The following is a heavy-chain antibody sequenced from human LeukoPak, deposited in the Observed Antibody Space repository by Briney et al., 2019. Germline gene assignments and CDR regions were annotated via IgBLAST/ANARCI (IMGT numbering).Heavy chain of an antibody. V-gene: IGHV3-30*01. CDR1: GFPFSSYS. Sequence: GGSLRLSWVASGFPFSSYSFHWVRQAPGKGLEWVALLSYDGSIKHYADSVKGRFTLSRDNSKSSVYLQMDSLKADDTAVYYCARGVSTWYRIDYWGQGTLVTVSS. J-gene: IGHJ4*02. CDR3: ARGVSTWYRIDY. D-gene: IGHD6-13*01. CDR2: LSYDGSIK.